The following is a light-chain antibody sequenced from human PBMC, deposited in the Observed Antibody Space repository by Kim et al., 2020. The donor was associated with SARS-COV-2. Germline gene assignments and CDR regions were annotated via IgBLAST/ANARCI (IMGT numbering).Light chain of an antibody. V-gene: IGLV3-19*01. J-gene: IGLJ2*01. CDR1: SLRSYY. CDR3: NSRDSSGNHVV. CDR2: GKN. Sequence: SSELTQDPAVSVALGQTVRITCQGHSLRSYYASWYQQKPGQAPVLVIYGKNNRPSGIPDRFSGSSSGNTASLTITGAQAEDEADYYCNSRDSSGNHVVFGGGTQLTVL.